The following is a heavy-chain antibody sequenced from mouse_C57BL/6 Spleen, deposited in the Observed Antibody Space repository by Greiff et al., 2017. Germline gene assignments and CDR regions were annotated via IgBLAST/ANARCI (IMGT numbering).Heavy chain of an antibody. V-gene: IGHV1-55*01. CDR1: GYTFTSYW. CDR2: IYPGSGST. D-gene: IGHD1-1*01. Sequence: QVQLKQPGAELVKPGASVKMSCKASGYTFTSYWITWVKQRPGQGLEWIGDIYPGSGSTNYNEKFKSKATLTVDTSSSTAYMQLSSLTSEDSAVYYCARTKGSSPSYWYFDVWGTGTTVTVSS. J-gene: IGHJ1*03. CDR3: ARTKGSSPSYWYFDV.